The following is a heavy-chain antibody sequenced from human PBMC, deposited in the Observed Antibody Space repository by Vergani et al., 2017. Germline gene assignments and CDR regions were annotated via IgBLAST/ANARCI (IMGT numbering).Heavy chain of an antibody. CDR1: GFTFSSYG. CDR2: IRYDGSNK. Sequence: QVQLVESGGGVVQPGGSLRLSCAASGFTFSSYGMHWVRQAPGKGLEWVAFIRYDGSNKYYADSVKGRFTISRDNSKNTLYLQMNSLRAEDTAVYYCARDLGGASDYWGQGTLVTVSS. V-gene: IGHV3-30*02. CDR3: ARDLGGASDY. J-gene: IGHJ4*02. D-gene: IGHD6-25*01.